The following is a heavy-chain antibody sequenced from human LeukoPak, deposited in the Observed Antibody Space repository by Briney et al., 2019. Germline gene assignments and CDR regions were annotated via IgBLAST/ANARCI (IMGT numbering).Heavy chain of an antibody. CDR1: GYTFTGYY. Sequence: ASVKVSCTASGYTFTGYYMHWVRQAAGQGLEWMGRINPNSGGANYAQTFQGRVTMTRDTSITTVYMELSRLRSDDTAVYYCVSRGDGGFDYWGQGTLVSVSS. CDR2: INPNSGGA. CDR3: VSRGDGGFDY. D-gene: IGHD3-16*01. V-gene: IGHV1-2*06. J-gene: IGHJ4*02.